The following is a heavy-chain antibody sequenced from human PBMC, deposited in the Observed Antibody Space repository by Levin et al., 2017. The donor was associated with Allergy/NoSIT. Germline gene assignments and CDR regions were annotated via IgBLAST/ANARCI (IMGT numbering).Heavy chain of an antibody. Sequence: GGSLRLSCAASGFTFSSYGMHWVRQAPGKGLEWVAVISYDGSNKYYADSVKGRFTVSRDNSKNTLYMQMSSLRGEDTAVYYCAKLYNRNDDPTLDYWGQGTLVTVSS. D-gene: IGHD1-1*01. CDR1: GFTFSSYG. CDR2: ISYDGSNK. CDR3: AKLYNRNDDPTLDY. V-gene: IGHV3-30*18. J-gene: IGHJ4*02.